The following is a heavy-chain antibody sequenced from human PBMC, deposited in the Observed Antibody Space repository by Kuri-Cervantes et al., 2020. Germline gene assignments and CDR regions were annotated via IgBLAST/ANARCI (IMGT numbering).Heavy chain of an antibody. D-gene: IGHD3-3*01. V-gene: IGHV3-33*06. CDR2: IWYDGSNK. CDR1: GFPFSSYG. CDR3: AKDTQYYDFWSGYYGRGAFDI. Sequence: GGSLRLSCAASGFPFSSYGMHWVRQAPGKGLEWVAVIWYDGSNKYYADSVKGRFTISRDNSKNTLYLQMNSLRAEDTAVYYCAKDTQYYDFWSGYYGRGAFDIWGQGTMVTVSS. J-gene: IGHJ3*02.